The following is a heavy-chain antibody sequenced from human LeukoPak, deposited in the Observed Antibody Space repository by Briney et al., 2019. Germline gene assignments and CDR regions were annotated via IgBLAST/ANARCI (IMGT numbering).Heavy chain of an antibody. CDR1: GGSISSGSYY. Sequence: SETLSLTCTVSGGSISSGSYYWSWIRQPAGKGLEWIGRIYTSGSTNYNPSLKSRVTISVDTSKNQFSLKLSSVTAADTAVYYCATRSNYDRRRPDYWGQGTLVTVSS. CDR3: ATRSNYDRRRPDY. CDR2: IYTSGST. V-gene: IGHV4-61*02. J-gene: IGHJ4*02. D-gene: IGHD3-22*01.